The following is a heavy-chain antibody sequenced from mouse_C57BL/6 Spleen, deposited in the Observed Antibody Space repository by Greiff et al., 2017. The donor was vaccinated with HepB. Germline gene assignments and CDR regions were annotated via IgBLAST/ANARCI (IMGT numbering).Heavy chain of an antibody. CDR1: GYAFSSYW. CDR3: ARRGTTVGGDWFAY. J-gene: IGHJ3*01. D-gene: IGHD1-1*01. Sequence: VKLMESGAELVKPGASVKISCKASGYAFSSYWMNWVKQRPGKGLEWIGQIYPGDGDTNYNGKFKGKATLTADKSSSTAYMQLSSLTSEDSAVYFCARRGTTVGGDWFAYWGQGTLVTVSA. V-gene: IGHV1-80*01. CDR2: IYPGDGDT.